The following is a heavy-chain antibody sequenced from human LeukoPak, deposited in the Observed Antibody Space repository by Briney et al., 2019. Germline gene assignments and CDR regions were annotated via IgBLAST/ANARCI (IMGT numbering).Heavy chain of an antibody. CDR2: INPSGGST. Sequence: ASVKVSCKASGYTFTSYDINWVRQATGQGLEWMGIINPSGGSTSYAQKFQGRVTMTRDTSTSTVYMELSSLRSEDTAVYYCARDDYGYDYWGQGTLVTVSS. D-gene: IGHD4-17*01. J-gene: IGHJ4*02. CDR1: GYTFTSYD. V-gene: IGHV1-46*01. CDR3: ARDDYGYDY.